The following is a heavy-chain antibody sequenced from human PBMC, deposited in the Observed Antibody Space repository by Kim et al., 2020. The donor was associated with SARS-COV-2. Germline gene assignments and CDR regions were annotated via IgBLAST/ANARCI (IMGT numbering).Heavy chain of an antibody. D-gene: IGHD6-13*01. CDR2: IKEDGRVR. CDR3: ARDGILSYTSSWDY. V-gene: IGHV3-7*03. Sequence: GGSLRLSCAASGFTFRSYWMGWVRQAPGKGLQWVANIKEDGRVRQYVDSVKGRFTISRDNAKNSLFLQMSSLRADDTAVYYCARDGILSYTSSWDYWGQGSLVTVSS. J-gene: IGHJ4*02. CDR1: GFTFRSYW.